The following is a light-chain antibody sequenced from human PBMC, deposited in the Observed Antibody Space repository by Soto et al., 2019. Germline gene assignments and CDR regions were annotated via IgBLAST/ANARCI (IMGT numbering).Light chain of an antibody. CDR3: QQRSNWPRT. J-gene: IGKJ1*01. CDR1: QSVSSY. Sequence: EIVLTQSPAAVSLSPGERATLSCRASQSVSSYLAWYQQKPGQAPRLLIYDASNRATGIPARFSGSGSGTDFTLTISSLEPEDFAVYYCQQRSNWPRTFGQGTKVAIK. CDR2: DAS. V-gene: IGKV3-11*01.